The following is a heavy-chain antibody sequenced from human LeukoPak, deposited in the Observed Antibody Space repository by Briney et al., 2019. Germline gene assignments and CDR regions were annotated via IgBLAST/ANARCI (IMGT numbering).Heavy chain of an antibody. J-gene: IGHJ4*02. Sequence: PGGSLRLSCAASGFTFSAYEMSWVRQAPGKGLEPVSYISGSGNSISYADSVRGRFTISRDNAKNSLYLQMNSLRAEDTAVYYCARRFDCWGQATLVTVSS. CDR2: ISGSGNSI. CDR3: ARRFDC. V-gene: IGHV3-48*03. CDR1: GFTFSAYE.